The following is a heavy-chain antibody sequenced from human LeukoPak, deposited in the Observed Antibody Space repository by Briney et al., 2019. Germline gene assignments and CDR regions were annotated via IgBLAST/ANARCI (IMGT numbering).Heavy chain of an antibody. D-gene: IGHD6-13*01. CDR3: ATSPIIAAAGNPPLGFDY. V-gene: IGHV1-24*01. Sequence: ASVKVSCKVSGYTLTELSMHWVRQAPGKGLEWMGGFDPEDGETIYAQKFQGRVTMTEDTSTDTAYMELSSLRSEDTAVYHCATSPIIAAAGNPPLGFDYWGQGTLVTVSS. CDR2: FDPEDGET. J-gene: IGHJ4*02. CDR1: GYTLTELS.